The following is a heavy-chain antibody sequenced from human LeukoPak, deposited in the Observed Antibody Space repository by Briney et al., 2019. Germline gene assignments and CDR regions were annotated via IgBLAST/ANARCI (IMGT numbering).Heavy chain of an antibody. CDR1: GGSISTYY. V-gene: IGHV4-59*01. J-gene: IGHJ4*02. Sequence: SETLSLTCDVSGGSISTYYWSWIRQPPGKGLEWIGYNYNSGTTNYNPSLRSRVTVSVDRSKNQFSLRLTSVTAADTAVYYRARERASAGPHFDHWGRGILVTVSS. D-gene: IGHD6-13*01. CDR3: ARERASAGPHFDH. CDR2: NYNSGTT.